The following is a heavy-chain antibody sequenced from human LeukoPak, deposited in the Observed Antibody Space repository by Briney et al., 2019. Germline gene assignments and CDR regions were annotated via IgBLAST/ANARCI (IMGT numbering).Heavy chain of an antibody. V-gene: IGHV3-7*01. J-gene: IGHJ4*02. Sequence: GGSLRLSCAASGFSFSSYWMSWVRQAPGKGLEGVANIKQDGSEKYYVGSVKGRFTISRDNAKNSLYLQMNSLRAEDTAVYYCARDGGVTIRYYYDSTTTPVDYWGQGTLVTVSS. D-gene: IGHD3-22*01. CDR2: IKQDGSEK. CDR3: ARDGGVTIRYYYDSTTTPVDY. CDR1: GFSFSSYW.